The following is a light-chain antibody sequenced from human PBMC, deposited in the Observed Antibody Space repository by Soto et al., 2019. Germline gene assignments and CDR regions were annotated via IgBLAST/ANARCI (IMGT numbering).Light chain of an antibody. CDR1: SSDVGGYNY. V-gene: IGLV2-8*01. CDR2: EVS. CDR3: SSYAGSNNHWV. Sequence: QSVLTQPPSASGSPGQSVTISCTGTSSDVGGYNYVSWDQQHPGKAPKLMIYEVSKRPSGVPDRFSGSKSGNTASLTVSGLQAEDEADYYCSSYAGSNNHWVFGGGTKLTVL. J-gene: IGLJ3*02.